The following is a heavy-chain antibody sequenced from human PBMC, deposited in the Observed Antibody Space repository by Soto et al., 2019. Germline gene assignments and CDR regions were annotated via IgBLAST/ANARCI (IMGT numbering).Heavy chain of an antibody. Sequence: QVQLVQSGAEVKKPGSSVKVSCKASGGTFSSYTISWVRQAPGQGLEWMGRIIPILGIANYAQKFQGRVTITADKSPSTAYMELSSLRSEDTAVYYCARAGRTRIAAAPFDYWGQGTLVTVSS. CDR3: ARAGRTRIAAAPFDY. D-gene: IGHD6-13*01. CDR2: IIPILGIA. J-gene: IGHJ4*02. V-gene: IGHV1-69*02. CDR1: GGTFSSYT.